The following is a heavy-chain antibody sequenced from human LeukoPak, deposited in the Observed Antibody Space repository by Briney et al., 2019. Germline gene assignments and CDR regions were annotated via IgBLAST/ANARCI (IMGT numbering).Heavy chain of an antibody. V-gene: IGHV4-59*01. CDR1: GGSIGNYY. CDR2: VYYTGST. D-gene: IGHD2-8*02. Sequence: TSETLSLTCTVSGGSIGNYYWSRIRQTPGKGLEWIGYVYYTGSTNYNPSLQSRVRLSVDTSRNQFSLKLNSLTAADTAVYYCARHTGGSVRGCFDPWGQGTLVTVSS. CDR3: ARHTGGSVRGCFDP. J-gene: IGHJ5*02.